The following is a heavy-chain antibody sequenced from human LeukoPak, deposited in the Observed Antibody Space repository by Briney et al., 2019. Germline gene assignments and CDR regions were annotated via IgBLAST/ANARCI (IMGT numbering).Heavy chain of an antibody. V-gene: IGHV4-34*01. J-gene: IGHJ4*02. Sequence: PSETLSLTCAVYGGSFSGYYWSWIRQPPGKGLEWIGEINHSGSTNYNPSLKSRVTISVDTSKNQFSLKLSSVTAADTAVYYCARGDSPYYFDYWGQGTLVTVSS. CDR3: ARGDSPYYFDY. CDR2: INHSGST. D-gene: IGHD2-21*01. CDR1: GGSFSGYY.